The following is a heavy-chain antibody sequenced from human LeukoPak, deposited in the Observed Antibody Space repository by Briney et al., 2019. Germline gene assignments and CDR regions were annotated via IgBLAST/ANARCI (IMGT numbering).Heavy chain of an antibody. J-gene: IGHJ4*02. CDR3: ARPYCNGGSCHDYFDY. V-gene: IGHV1-2*02. CDR1: GYTFTGYY. CDR2: MNPYSGGT. D-gene: IGHD2-15*01. Sequence: ASVKASCKASGYTFTGYYMHWVRQAPGQGLEWMGWMNPYSGGTNYAQKFQGRVTMTRDTSISTAYMELRRLSSDDTAIYYCARPYCNGGSCHDYFDYWGQGTLVSVSS.